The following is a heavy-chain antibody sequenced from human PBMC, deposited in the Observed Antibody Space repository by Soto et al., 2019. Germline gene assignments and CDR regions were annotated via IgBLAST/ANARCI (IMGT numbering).Heavy chain of an antibody. CDR3: ARDEVGALDY. V-gene: IGHV3-33*01. J-gene: IGHJ4*02. Sequence: QVQLVESGGGVVQPGRSLRLSCAASGFTFSSYGIHWVRQAPGKGLEWVAVIWYDGSNKYYADSVKGRFTISRDNSKNTLYLQMNSLRAEDTAVYYCARDEVGALDYWGKGTLVTVSS. D-gene: IGHD1-26*01. CDR1: GFTFSSYG. CDR2: IWYDGSNK.